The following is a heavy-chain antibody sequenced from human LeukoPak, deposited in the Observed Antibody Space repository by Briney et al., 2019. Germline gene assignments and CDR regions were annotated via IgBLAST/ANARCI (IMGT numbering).Heavy chain of an antibody. CDR2: IDWDDDK. CDR3: GHIFNSSPYY. J-gene: IGHJ4*02. Sequence: SGPTLVNPTQTLTLTCTFSGFSLSTSGMCVSWIRQPPGKALEWLARIDWDDDKYYSTSLKTRLIISKDTSKNQVVLTMTNMDPVDTATYYCGHIFNSSPYYWGQGTLVTVSS. CDR1: GFSLSTSGMC. D-gene: IGHD2/OR15-2a*01. V-gene: IGHV2-70*12.